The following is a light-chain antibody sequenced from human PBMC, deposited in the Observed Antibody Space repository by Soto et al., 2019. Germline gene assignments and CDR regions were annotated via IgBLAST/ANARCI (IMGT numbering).Light chain of an antibody. Sequence: QSVLTQSPSVSAAPGQKVTISCSGSSSNIGNNYVSWYQQLPGTAPKLLIYDNNKLPSVIPDRFSGSKSGTSATLGITGLQTGDEADYYCGTWDSSLSAVVFGGGTKVTVL. CDR2: DNN. CDR1: SSNIGNNY. J-gene: IGLJ2*01. CDR3: GTWDSSLSAVV. V-gene: IGLV1-51*01.